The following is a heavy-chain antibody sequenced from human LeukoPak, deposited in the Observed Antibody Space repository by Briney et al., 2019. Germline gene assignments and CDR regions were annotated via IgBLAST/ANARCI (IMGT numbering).Heavy chain of an antibody. J-gene: IGHJ4*02. V-gene: IGHV1-8*01. CDR1: GYTFTSYD. D-gene: IGHD2-2*02. CDR3: ARERSVGPATAIPTFDY. Sequence: GASVKVSCKASGYTFTSYDINWVRQATGQGLEWMGWMNPNSGNTGYAQKFQGRVTMTRNTSIGTAYMELSSLRSEDTAVYYCARERSVGPATAIPTFDYWGQGTLVTVSS. CDR2: MNPNSGNT.